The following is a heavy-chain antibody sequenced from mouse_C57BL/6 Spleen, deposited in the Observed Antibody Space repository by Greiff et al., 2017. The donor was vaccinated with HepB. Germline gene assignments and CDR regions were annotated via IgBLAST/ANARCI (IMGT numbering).Heavy chain of an antibody. CDR1: GYSITSGYY. CDR3: AREDRGFAY. Sequence: DVKLQESGPGLVKPSQSLSLTCSVTGYSITSGYYWNWIRQFPGNKLEWMGYISYDGSNNYNPSLKNRISITRDTSKNQFFLKLNSVTTEDTATYYCAREDRGFAYWGQGTLVTVSA. J-gene: IGHJ3*01. V-gene: IGHV3-6*01. CDR2: ISYDGSN.